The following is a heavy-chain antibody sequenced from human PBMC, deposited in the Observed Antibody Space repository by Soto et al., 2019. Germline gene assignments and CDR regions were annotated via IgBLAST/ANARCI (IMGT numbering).Heavy chain of an antibody. J-gene: IGHJ4*02. Sequence: SQNLSLTCAICGDSVSNNGATWNWIRQSPSRGLEWLGRAYYRSRWQYDYATSVRGRITINPDTSKNQFSLHLSSVTPEDTAVYYCARDPPDFNSGFDSWGQGSLVTVSS. CDR2: AYYRSRWQY. D-gene: IGHD1-26*01. CDR1: GDSVSNNGAT. V-gene: IGHV6-1*01. CDR3: ARDPPDFNSGFDS.